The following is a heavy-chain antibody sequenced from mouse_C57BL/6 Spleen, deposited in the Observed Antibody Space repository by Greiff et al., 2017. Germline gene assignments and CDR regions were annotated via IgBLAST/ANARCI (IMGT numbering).Heavy chain of an antibody. CDR3: ARQCLLIDYAMDY. J-gene: IGHJ4*01. CDR1: GYTFTSYW. D-gene: IGHD6-1*01. CDR2: INPSSGYT. V-gene: IGHV1-7*01. Sequence: VQLQQSGAELAKPGASVKLSCKASGYTFTSYWMHWVKQRPGQGLEWIGYINPSSGYTKYNQKFKDKATLTADKSSSTAYMQLSSLTYEDSAVYYCARQCLLIDYAMDYWGQGTSVTVSS.